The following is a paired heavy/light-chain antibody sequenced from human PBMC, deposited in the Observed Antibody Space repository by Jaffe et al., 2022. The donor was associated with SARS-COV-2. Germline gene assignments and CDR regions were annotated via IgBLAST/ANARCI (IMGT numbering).Heavy chain of an antibody. D-gene: IGHD1-7*01. J-gene: IGHJ6*02. V-gene: IGHV4-4*02. CDR2: VYQSGST. CDR1: SGSISSNNW. Sequence: QVQLQESGPRLVKPSGTLSLTCAVSSGSISSNNWWSWVRQPPGKGLEWIGEVYQSGSTNYNPSLKSRVTISVDKSKNQFSLKLNSVTAADTAVYYCARLASITGTPTSYYYYGMDVWGQGTTVTVSS. CDR3: ARLASITGTPTSYYYYGMDV.
Light chain of an antibody. V-gene: IGKV4-1*01. CDR1: QSVLYSSNNKNN. J-gene: IGKJ1*01. Sequence: DIVMTQSPDSLAVSLGERATINCKSSQSVLYSSNNKNNLAWYQQKPGQPPKLLIYWASTRESGVPDRFSGGGSGTDFTLTISGLQTEDVAVYYCQQYYSTPRTFGQGTKVEI. CDR3: QQYYSTPRT. CDR2: WAS.